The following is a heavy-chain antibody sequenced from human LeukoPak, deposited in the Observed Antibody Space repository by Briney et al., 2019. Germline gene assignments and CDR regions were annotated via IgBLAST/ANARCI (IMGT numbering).Heavy chain of an antibody. J-gene: IGHJ4*02. CDR3: ARHGGLYSSSSNLDY. D-gene: IGHD6-6*01. CDR1: GYSFTNYW. Sequence: RGESLKISCKSSGYSFTNYWIGWVRQMPGKGLEWMGIIYPGDSDTRYSPSFQGQVTISADKSISTAYLQWSSLKASDTAMYYCARHGGLYSSSSNLDYWGQGTLVTVSS. CDR2: IYPGDSDT. V-gene: IGHV5-51*01.